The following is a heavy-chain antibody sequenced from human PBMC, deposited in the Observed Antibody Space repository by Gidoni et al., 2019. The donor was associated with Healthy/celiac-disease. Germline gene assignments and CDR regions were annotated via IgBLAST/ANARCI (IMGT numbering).Heavy chain of an antibody. D-gene: IGHD3-22*01. CDR3: AGYYDSTTFDY. V-gene: IGHV4-59*08. CDR2: IYYSGST. Sequence: QVQLQESGPGLVKPSETLSLTCTVSGGSISSYYWSWIRQPPGKGLEWIGYIYYSGSTNYNPSLKSRVTISVDTSKNQFSLKLSSVTAADTAVYYCAGYYDSTTFDYWGQGTLVTVSS. CDR1: GGSISSYY. J-gene: IGHJ4*02.